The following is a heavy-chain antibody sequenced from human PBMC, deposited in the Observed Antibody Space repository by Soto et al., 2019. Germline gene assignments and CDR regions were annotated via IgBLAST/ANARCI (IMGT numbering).Heavy chain of an antibody. Sequence: ASETLSLTCTMSGDSYSISTYSWSWIRQPPGKALQWLGFIYQSGVTSSNPSLASRVSISLDRSNNQCSLKLKSVTAADTAVYFCAGMPYTSGLRFDPWGPGTLVTVS. J-gene: IGHJ5*02. D-gene: IGHD6-19*01. V-gene: IGHV4-30-2*01. CDR3: AGMPYTSGLRFDP. CDR2: IYQSGVT. CDR1: GDSYSISTYS.